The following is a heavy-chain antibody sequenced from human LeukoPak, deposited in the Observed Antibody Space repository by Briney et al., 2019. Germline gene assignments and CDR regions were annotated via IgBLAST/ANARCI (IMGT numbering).Heavy chain of an antibody. CDR1: GGSISSYY. CDR2: IYYSGST. Sequence: SETLSLTCTVSGGSISSYYWSWIRQPPGKGLEWIGYIYYSGSTNYNPSLKSRVTISVDTSKNQFSLKLSSVTAADTAVYYRAREVVTTTLKYYFDYWGQGTLVTVSS. J-gene: IGHJ4*02. D-gene: IGHD2-21*02. V-gene: IGHV4-59*01. CDR3: AREVVTTTLKYYFDY.